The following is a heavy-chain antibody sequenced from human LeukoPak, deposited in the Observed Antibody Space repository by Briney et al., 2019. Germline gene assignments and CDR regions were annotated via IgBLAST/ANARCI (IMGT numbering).Heavy chain of an antibody. CDR3: ARDLIVPVGLTGSGSYSTDY. CDR2: IYYSGST. J-gene: IGHJ4*02. CDR1: GGSISSYY. V-gene: IGHV4-59*12. D-gene: IGHD3-10*01. Sequence: PSETLSLTCTVSGGSISSYYWSWIRQPPGKRLEWIGYIYYSGSTNYNPALKSRVTISVDTSKNQFSLKLSSVTAADTAVYYCARDLIVPVGLTGSGSYSTDYWGQGTLVTVSS.